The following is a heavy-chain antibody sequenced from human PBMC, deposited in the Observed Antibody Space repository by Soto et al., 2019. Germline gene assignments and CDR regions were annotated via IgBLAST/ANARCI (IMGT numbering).Heavy chain of an antibody. CDR2: IYYSGST. CDR1: GGSVSSDNYY. CDR3: ARVKTYGYDY. J-gene: IGHJ4*02. Sequence: SETLSLTCTVSGGSVSSDNYYWSWVRQPPGKGLEWIGYIYYSGSTNYNPSLKSRVTISGDTSRNQFSLKLSSVTAADTAVYYCARVKTYGYDYWGQGTLVTVSS. V-gene: IGHV4-61*01. D-gene: IGHD5-18*01.